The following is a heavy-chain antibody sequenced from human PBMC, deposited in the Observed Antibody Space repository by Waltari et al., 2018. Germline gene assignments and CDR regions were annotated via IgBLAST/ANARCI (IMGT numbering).Heavy chain of an antibody. D-gene: IGHD1-26*01. CDR1: GFTFSSYW. CDR2: LKQDGGEQ. Sequence: EVQLVESGGGLVQPGGSLRLSCAASGFTFSSYWMSWVRQAPGRGLEGVANLKQDGGEQNYVDSVKGRLTISRDNAKNSLYLQMNSVGAEDPAVYYCARHRPLKWALQRYYFDYWGQGTLVTVSS. V-gene: IGHV3-7*01. J-gene: IGHJ4*02. CDR3: ARHRPLKWALQRYYFDY.